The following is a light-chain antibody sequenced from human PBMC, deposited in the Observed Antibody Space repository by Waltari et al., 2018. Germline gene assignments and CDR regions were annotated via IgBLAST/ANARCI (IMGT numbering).Light chain of an antibody. CDR2: VAS. J-gene: IGKJ4*01. V-gene: IGKV3-15*01. CDR3: QQYDNWPPT. Sequence: EVVMTQSPAMASVSPGERAALFCRASQSVKSNVAWYQQKPGQAPRLLLYVASTRATGVPVRFSGSGSGTEFTLTISSLQSEDFAVYYCQQYDNWPPTFGGGAKVEIK. CDR1: QSVKSN.